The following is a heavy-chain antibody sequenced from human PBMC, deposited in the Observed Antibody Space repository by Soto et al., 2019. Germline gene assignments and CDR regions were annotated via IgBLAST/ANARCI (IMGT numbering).Heavy chain of an antibody. CDR2: ISYDGSNK. CDR3: ARGYCSGDSCNNFDY. Sequence: QVQLVESGGGVVQPGRSLRLSCAASGFTFRSFAMHWVRQPPGKGLEWVAVISYDGSNKYYGDSVKGRFTISRDNSKNTLFLQMNSLRAEDTAVYYCARGYCSGDSCNNFDYWGQGTLVTVSS. CDR1: GFTFRSFA. J-gene: IGHJ4*02. D-gene: IGHD2-15*01. V-gene: IGHV3-30*04.